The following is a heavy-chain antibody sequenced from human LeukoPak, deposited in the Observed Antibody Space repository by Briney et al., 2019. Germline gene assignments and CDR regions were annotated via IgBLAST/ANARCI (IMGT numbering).Heavy chain of an antibody. D-gene: IGHD3-22*01. CDR2: IYSGGST. V-gene: IGHV3-66*01. CDR1: RFTVSSNY. CDR3: AMAYYYDSSGYFGVHWFDP. J-gene: IGHJ5*02. Sequence: GGSLRLSCAASRFTVSSNYMSWVRQAPGKGLEWVSVIYSGGSTYYADSVKGRFTISRDNSKNTLYLQMNSLRAEDTAVYYCAMAYYYDSSGYFGVHWFDPWGQGTLVTVSS.